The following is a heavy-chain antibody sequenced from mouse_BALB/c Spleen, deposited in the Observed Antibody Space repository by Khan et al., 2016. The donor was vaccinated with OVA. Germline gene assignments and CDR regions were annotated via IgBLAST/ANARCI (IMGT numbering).Heavy chain of an antibody. CDR2: FSHGGSSV. CDR3: TRPTTSQYNYGMDY. D-gene: IGHD1-3*01. CDR1: GFTFSSYT. J-gene: IGHJ4*01. Sequence: EVELVESGGGLVQPGGSLKLSCAVSGFTFSSYTMSWVRQTPDKRLEWVAFFSHGGSSVYYPDTVEGRFTSSRDNAKNTMFLQMSCLKSEDTAMFYCTRPTTSQYNYGMDYWGQGTSVIVSS. V-gene: IGHV5-12-2*01.